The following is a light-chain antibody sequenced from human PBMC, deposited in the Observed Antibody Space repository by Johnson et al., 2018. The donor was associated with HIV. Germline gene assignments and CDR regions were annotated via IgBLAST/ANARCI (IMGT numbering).Light chain of an antibody. CDR1: SSNIGNNY. V-gene: IGLV1-51*02. J-gene: IGLJ1*01. Sequence: QSVLTQPPSVSAAPGQKVTISCSGSSSNIGNNYVSWYQQLPGTAPKLLIYENNKRPSGIPARFSGSKSDTSATLGITGLKTGDEADYYCGTWDSSLSTYYVFGTGTKVTVL. CDR3: GTWDSSLSTYYV. CDR2: ENN.